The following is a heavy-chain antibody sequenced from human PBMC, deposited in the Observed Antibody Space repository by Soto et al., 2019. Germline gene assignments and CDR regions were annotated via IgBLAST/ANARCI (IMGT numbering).Heavy chain of an antibody. D-gene: IGHD6-13*01. Sequence: QMQLVQSGAEVKRPGASVRVSCKSSGYTFTSFYIHWVRQAPGQGLEWMGIINPSGGITNFAQSFRGRVTMTRDMSTNTQYMELSSLKSDDTAVYYCASSPAFSSSWYGIPPDPSHGMDVWGQGTTVTVS. CDR1: GYTFTSFY. CDR2: INPSGGIT. V-gene: IGHV1-46*01. CDR3: ASSPAFSSSWYGIPPDPSHGMDV. J-gene: IGHJ6*02.